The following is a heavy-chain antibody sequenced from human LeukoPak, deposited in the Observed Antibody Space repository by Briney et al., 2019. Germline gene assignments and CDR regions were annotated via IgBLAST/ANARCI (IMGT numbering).Heavy chain of an antibody. J-gene: IGHJ4*02. Sequence: SVKVSCKASGGTFSSYAISWVRQAPGQGLEWMGGIIPIFGTANYAQKFQGRVTITTDESTSTAYMELSSLRSDDTAVYYCARAARYDILTGYYGVDYWGQGTLVTVSS. D-gene: IGHD3-9*01. CDR2: IIPIFGTA. V-gene: IGHV1-69*05. CDR3: ARAARYDILTGYYGVDY. CDR1: GGTFSSYA.